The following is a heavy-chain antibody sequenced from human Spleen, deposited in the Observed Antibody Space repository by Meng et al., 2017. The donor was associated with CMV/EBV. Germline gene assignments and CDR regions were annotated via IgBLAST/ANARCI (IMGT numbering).Heavy chain of an antibody. V-gene: IGHV3-66*01. D-gene: IGHD1-1*01. CDR3: ASTTGY. CDR1: GFSVSSHY. J-gene: IGHJ4*02. Sequence: GESLKISCAASGFSVSSHYMGWVRQAPGKGLEWVSVIYTGGIRSDGDTDYADSGKGRFTISRDNAKNSLYLQMNSLRAEDTAVYYCASTTGYWGQGTLVTVSS. CDR2: IYTGGIRSDGDT.